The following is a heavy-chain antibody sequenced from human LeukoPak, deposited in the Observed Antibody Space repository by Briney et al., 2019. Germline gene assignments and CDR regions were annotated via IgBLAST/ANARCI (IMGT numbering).Heavy chain of an antibody. CDR1: GYTFTGYY. Sequence: VASGKVSFKASGYTFTGYYMHWVRQAHGQGLEWLGWINPNSGGTNYAQKSQGRVTMTRDTSISTAYMELSRLRSDDTAVYYCARGIVGATTGDWGQGTLVTVSS. CDR3: ARGIVGATTGD. J-gene: IGHJ4*02. D-gene: IGHD1-26*01. CDR2: INPNSGGT. V-gene: IGHV1-2*02.